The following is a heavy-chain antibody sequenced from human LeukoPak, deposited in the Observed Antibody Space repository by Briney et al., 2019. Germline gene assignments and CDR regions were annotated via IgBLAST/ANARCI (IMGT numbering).Heavy chain of an antibody. D-gene: IGHD6-13*01. Sequence: GGSLRLSCAASGFTFSSCWMSWVRQAPGKGLEWVANIKQDGSEKYYVDSVKGRFTISRDNAKNSLYLQMNSLRAEDTAVYYCARVAIAAADYYYMDVWGKGTTVTVSS. CDR3: ARVAIAAADYYYMDV. CDR1: GFTFSSCW. J-gene: IGHJ6*03. V-gene: IGHV3-7*04. CDR2: IKQDGSEK.